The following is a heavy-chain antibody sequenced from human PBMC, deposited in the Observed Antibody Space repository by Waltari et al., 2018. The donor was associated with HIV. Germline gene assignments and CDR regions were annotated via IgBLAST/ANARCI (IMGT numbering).Heavy chain of an antibody. Sequence: QVHLVQSGPEVKRPGASVKISCKAYGYNFIHFDVNWVRQAAGQGPEWLGWMNPNSGNTASPYIFEERVTMTRDVSTDTAYLEMSGLTPEDTAIYYCARNSSGKGNRYFYYGLDVWGQGTPVTV. V-gene: IGHV1-8*02. CDR3: ARNSSGKGNRYFYYGLDV. J-gene: IGHJ6*02. CDR1: GYNFIHFD. D-gene: IGHD3-22*01. CDR2: MNPNSGNT.